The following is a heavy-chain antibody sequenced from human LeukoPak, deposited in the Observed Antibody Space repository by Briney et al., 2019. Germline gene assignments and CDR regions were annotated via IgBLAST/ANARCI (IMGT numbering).Heavy chain of an antibody. CDR3: ARSYYGDSSGSFDY. D-gene: IGHD3-22*01. CDR1: GGSISSSNW. CDR2: IYHSGST. V-gene: IGHV4-4*02. J-gene: IGHJ4*02. Sequence: SGTLSLTCAVSGGSISSSNWWSWVRPPPGKGLEWIGEIYHSGSTNYNPSLKSRVTISVDKSKNQFSLKLSSVTAADTAVYYCARSYYGDSSGSFDYWGQGTLVTVSS.